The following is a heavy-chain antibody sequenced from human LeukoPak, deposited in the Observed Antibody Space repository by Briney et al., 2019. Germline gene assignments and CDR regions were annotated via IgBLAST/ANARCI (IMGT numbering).Heavy chain of an antibody. CDR3: ATDRPEGAVAGTPVC. J-gene: IGHJ4*02. D-gene: IGHD6-19*01. CDR1: GYTLTELS. V-gene: IGHV1-24*01. CDR2: FDPEDGET. Sequence: ASVKVSCKVSGYTLTELSMHWVRHAPGRGLEWMGGFDPEDGETIYAQKFQGRVTMTEDTSTDTAYMELSSLRSEDTAVYYCATDRPEGAVAGTPVCWGQGTLVTVSS.